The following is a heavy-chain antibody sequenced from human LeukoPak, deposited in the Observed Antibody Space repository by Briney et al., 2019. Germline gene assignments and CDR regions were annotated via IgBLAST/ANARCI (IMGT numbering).Heavy chain of an antibody. Sequence: WGSLRLSCAASGFTFSSYSMNWVRQAPGKGLEWVSYISSSSSTIYYTDSVKGRFTISRDNAKNSLYLQMNSLRAEDTAVYYCEAYDFWSGYKTNWGQGTLVTVSS. J-gene: IGHJ4*02. D-gene: IGHD3-3*01. V-gene: IGHV3-48*01. CDR1: GFTFSSYS. CDR3: EAYDFWSGYKTN. CDR2: ISSSSSTI.